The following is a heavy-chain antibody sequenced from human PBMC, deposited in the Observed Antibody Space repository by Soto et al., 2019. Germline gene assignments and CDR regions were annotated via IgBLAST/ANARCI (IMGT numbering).Heavy chain of an antibody. CDR3: ARVEVTMVRGVIKTYYYYGMDV. J-gene: IGHJ6*02. CDR1: GGSISSGGYY. V-gene: IGHV4-31*03. Sequence: QVQLQESGPGLVKPSQTLSLTCTVSGGSISSGGYYWSWIRQHPGKGLEWIGYIYYSGSTYYNPSLNGRVTISVDTSKTQFSLKLSSVTAADTAVYYCARVEVTMVRGVIKTYYYYGMDVWGQGTTVTVSS. D-gene: IGHD3-10*01. CDR2: IYYSGST.